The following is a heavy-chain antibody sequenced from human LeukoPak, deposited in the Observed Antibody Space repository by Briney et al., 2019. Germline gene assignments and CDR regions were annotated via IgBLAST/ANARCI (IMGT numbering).Heavy chain of an antibody. J-gene: IGHJ4*02. D-gene: IGHD2-15*01. CDR2: ISYDGNNK. V-gene: IGHV3-30*14. Sequence: GGSLRLSCAASGFTFTSSAMHWVRQAPGKGLEWVAVISYDGNNKYYADSVMGRFTISRDNSKKKLYLQMSSLRAEDTAVYYCVKADCSGGSCYFLSWGQGTLVTVSS. CDR1: GFTFTSSA. CDR3: VKADCSGGSCYFLS.